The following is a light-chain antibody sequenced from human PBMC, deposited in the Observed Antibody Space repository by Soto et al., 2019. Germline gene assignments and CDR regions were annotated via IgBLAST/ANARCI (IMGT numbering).Light chain of an antibody. CDR3: QQCYYSPYT. V-gene: IGKV3-20*01. CDR1: QSISSSY. Sequence: ESVLTQSQGTLSLSPGERASLSCEPSQSISSSYLAWYQQKPGQAPRLLISGASSRATGIPDRFSGSGSGTDFTLTISRLEPEDFAVYYCQQCYYSPYTFGQGTKVDIK. J-gene: IGKJ2*01. CDR2: GAS.